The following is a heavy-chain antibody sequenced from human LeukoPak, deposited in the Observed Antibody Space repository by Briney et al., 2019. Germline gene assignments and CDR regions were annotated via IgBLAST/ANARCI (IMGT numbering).Heavy chain of an antibody. V-gene: IGHV4-34*01. CDR1: GGAFSGYY. CDR3: ARGRRLGELSLEFDY. Sequence: SSETLSLTCAAYGGAFSGYYGSWIRQPPGKGLEWIGEINHSGSTKHNPYLKSRVTISVDTTTNHFSLKLSSVTAADTAAYEWARGRRLGELSLEFDYWGQGTLVTVSS. J-gene: IGHJ4*02. CDR2: INHSGST. D-gene: IGHD3-16*02.